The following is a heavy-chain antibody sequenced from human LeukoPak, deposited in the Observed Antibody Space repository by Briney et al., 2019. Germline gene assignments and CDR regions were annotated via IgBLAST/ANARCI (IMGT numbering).Heavy chain of an antibody. CDR2: IYYSGST. CDR1: GGSISSYY. D-gene: IGHD3-10*01. Sequence: SETLSLTCTVSGGSISSYYWSWIRQPPGKGLEWIGYIYYSGSTNYNRSLKSRVTISVDTSKNQFSLKLSSVTAADTAVYYCARVGDWFDPWGQGTLVTVSS. J-gene: IGHJ5*02. V-gene: IGHV4-59*01. CDR3: ARVGDWFDP.